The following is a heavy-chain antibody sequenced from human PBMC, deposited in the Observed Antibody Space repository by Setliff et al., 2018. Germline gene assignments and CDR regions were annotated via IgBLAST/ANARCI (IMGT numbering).Heavy chain of an antibody. CDR3: ARGIGGYCSSMSCSNESWP. CDR2: IYYSGST. Sequence: LSLTCIVSGGSISSYYWSWIRQPPGKGLEWIGYIYYSGSTNYNPSLKNRVTISIDTSKKQFSLNLSSVTAADTAVYYCARGIGGYCSSMSCSNESWPWGQGTLVTVSS. CDR1: GGSISSYY. J-gene: IGHJ5*02. D-gene: IGHD2-2*01. V-gene: IGHV4-59*01.